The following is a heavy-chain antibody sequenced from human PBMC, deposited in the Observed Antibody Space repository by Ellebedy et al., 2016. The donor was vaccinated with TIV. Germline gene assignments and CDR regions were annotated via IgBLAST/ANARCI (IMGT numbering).Heavy chain of an antibody. V-gene: IGHV3-23*01. CDR2: ISDNGART. CDR1: GFTFSSYW. J-gene: IGHJ4*02. Sequence: GESLKISCAASGFTFSSYWMSWVRQAPGKGLEWVSSISDNGARTYYADSVKGRFTISRDNSKNTLYLQMSNLRAEGTAVYYCPKDREVGSHYYFDTWGQGTLVTVSS. D-gene: IGHD3-10*01. CDR3: PKDREVGSHYYFDT.